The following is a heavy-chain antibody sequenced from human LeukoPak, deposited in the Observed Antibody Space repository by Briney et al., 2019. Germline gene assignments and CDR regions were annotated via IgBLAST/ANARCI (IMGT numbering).Heavy chain of an antibody. D-gene: IGHD2-15*01. CDR1: GYTFTSYD. J-gene: IGHJ4*02. V-gene: IGHV1-8*01. Sequence: GASVKVSCKASGYTFTSYDINWVRQAPGQGLEWMGWMNPNSGNTGYAQKFQGRVTMTRNTSISTAYMELSSLRSEDTAVYYCARGLAWYCSGGSCENNDYWGQGTLVTVSS. CDR2: MNPNSGNT. CDR3: ARGLAWYCSGGSCENNDY.